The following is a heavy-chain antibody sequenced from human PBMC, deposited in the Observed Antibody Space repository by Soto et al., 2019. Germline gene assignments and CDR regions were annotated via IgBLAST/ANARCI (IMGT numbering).Heavy chain of an antibody. CDR3: ARGRRITMHFDY. V-gene: IGHV1-69*06. J-gene: IGHJ4*02. D-gene: IGHD3-10*01. CDR2: IIPIFGTA. Sequence: SVKVSCKASGGTFSSYAISWVRQAPGQGLEWMGGIIPIFGTANYAQKFQCRVTITADKSTSTAYMELSSLRSEDTAVYYCARGRRITMHFDYWGQGTLVTVSS. CDR1: GGTFSSYA.